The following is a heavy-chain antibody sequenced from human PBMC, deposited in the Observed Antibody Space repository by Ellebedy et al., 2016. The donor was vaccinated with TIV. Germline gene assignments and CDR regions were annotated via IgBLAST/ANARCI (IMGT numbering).Heavy chain of an antibody. CDR1: GFTFSGYY. J-gene: IGHJ4*02. CDR2: ISYSGDLM. Sequence: PGGSLRLSCAASGFTFSGYYMSWFRQAPGKGPEWVSYISYSGDLMYYEDSVKGRFTTSRDNAENSLYLQMNSLRAEDTAVYYCARLGVIAAAGASDYWGQGTLVIVSS. D-gene: IGHD6-13*01. V-gene: IGHV3-11*01. CDR3: ARLGVIAAAGASDY.